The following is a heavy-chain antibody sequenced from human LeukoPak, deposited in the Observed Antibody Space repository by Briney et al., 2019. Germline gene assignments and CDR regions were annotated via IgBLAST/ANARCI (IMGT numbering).Heavy chain of an antibody. CDR2: IIPIFGTA. V-gene: IGHV1-69*13. Sequence: GASVKVSCKASGGTFSSYAISWVRQAPGQGLEWMGGIIPIFGTANYAQKFQGRVTITADESTSTAYMELSSLRSEDTAVYYCASHKYSSSPYFDYWGQGTLVTVSS. D-gene: IGHD6-6*01. CDR3: ASHKYSSSPYFDY. CDR1: GGTFSSYA. J-gene: IGHJ4*02.